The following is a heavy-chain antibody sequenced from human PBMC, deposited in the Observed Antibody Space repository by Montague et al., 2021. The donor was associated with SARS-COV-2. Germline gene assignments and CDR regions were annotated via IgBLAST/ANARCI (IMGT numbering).Heavy chain of an antibody. CDR2: RNYRSKWTS. CDR3: VRDTGSAQAGFDA. D-gene: IGHD4-17*01. J-gene: IGHJ4*02. CDR1: GDSVGSNAAA. V-gene: IGHV6-1*01. Sequence: CAISGDSVGSNAAAWNWIRQSPSGGFEWLGRRNYRSKWTSDYATSVEGRISIDPDTSKNQFFLHLRSVTPEDTGVYYCVRDTGSAQAGFDAWGQGTLVTVSS.